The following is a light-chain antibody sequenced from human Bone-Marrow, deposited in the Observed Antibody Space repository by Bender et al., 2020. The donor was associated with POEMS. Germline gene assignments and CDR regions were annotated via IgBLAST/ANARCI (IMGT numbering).Light chain of an antibody. Sequence: QSALTQPASVSGSPGQSITISCTGTSSDVGTYNYVSWYQQHPGKAPKVMIYEVSKRPSGVPDRFSGSKSGNTASLIVSGLQAEDEADYYCSSYAGSGSYVFGTGTKVIVL. J-gene: IGLJ1*01. V-gene: IGLV2-8*01. CDR3: SSYAGSGSYV. CDR2: EVS. CDR1: SSDVGTYNY.